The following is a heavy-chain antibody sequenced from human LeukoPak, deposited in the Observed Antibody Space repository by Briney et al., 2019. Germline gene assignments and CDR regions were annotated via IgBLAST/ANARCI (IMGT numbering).Heavy chain of an antibody. CDR1: GFTFSTYA. J-gene: IGHJ4*01. CDR3: AKGIYSSGWSYFDY. CDR2: ISGS. V-gene: IGHV3-23*01. Sequence: GGSLRLSCAASGFTFSTYAMSWARQAPGKGLEWVSGISGSADSVKGRFTISRDNSKNTLYLQMNSLRAEDTAVYYCAKGIYSSGWSYFDYWGHGTLVTVSS. D-gene: IGHD6-19*01.